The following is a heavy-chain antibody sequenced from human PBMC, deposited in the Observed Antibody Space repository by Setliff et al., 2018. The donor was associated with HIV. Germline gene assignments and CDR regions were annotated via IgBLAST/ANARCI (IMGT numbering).Heavy chain of an antibody. D-gene: IGHD1-26*01. CDR3: ARIVRWELVATSTFFYYCMDV. J-gene: IGHJ6*02. Sequence: SETLSLTCTVSGASISSSSHHWAWIRQPPGKGLEYIGNIYYTGSTNHNPSLESQVATSLDTSKNQFSLKLSSVTAADTAVYYCARIVRWELVATSTFFYYCMDVWGQGTTVTVSS. CDR2: IYYTGST. CDR1: GASISSSSHH. V-gene: IGHV4-39*01.